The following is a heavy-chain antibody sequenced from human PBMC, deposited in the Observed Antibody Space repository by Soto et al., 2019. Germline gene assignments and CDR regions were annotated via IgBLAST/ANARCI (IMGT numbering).Heavy chain of an antibody. CDR1: GGTFSSYA. CDR3: ARDPPRGTTYYYGMDG. J-gene: IGHJ6*02. V-gene: IGHV1-69*13. CDR2: IIPIFGTA. Sequence: SVKVSCKASGGTFSSYAISWVRQAPGQGLEWMGGIIPIFGTANYAQKFQGRVTITADESTSTAYMELGSLRSEDTAVYYCARDPPRGTTYYYGMDGWGQGTTVTVCS. D-gene: IGHD1-26*01.